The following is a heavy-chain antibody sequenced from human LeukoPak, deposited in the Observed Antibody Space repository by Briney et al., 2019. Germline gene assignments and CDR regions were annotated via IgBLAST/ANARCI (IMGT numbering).Heavy chain of an antibody. Sequence: PGGSLRLSCAASGFTFRSFAMNWVRQAPGKGLECVSAISGSGDFTKYADSVKGRFTISRDNSKSTLYLQMNSLRAEDTAVYYCARDNPQYYDFWSGSQNWFDPWGQGTLVTVSS. D-gene: IGHD3-3*01. CDR3: ARDNPQYYDFWSGSQNWFDP. CDR2: ISGSGDFT. J-gene: IGHJ5*02. CDR1: GFTFRSFA. V-gene: IGHV3-23*01.